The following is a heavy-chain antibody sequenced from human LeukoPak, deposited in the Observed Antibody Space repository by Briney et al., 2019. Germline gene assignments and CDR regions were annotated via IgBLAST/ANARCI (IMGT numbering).Heavy chain of an antibody. D-gene: IGHD6-13*01. Sequence: GGSLRLSCAASGFTFSSYGMLWVRQAPGKGLEWVAFINYDGRNKYYADSAKGRFTISRDNSKNTLYLQMNSLRAEDTAVYYCAKVEESSSWYTGGAFDIWGQGTMVTVSS. CDR3: AKVEESSSWYTGGAFDI. V-gene: IGHV3-30*02. J-gene: IGHJ3*02. CDR2: INYDGRNK. CDR1: GFTFSSYG.